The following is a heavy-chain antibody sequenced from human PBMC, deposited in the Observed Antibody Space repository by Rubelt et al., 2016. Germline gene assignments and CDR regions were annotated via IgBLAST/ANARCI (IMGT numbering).Heavy chain of an antibody. J-gene: IGHJ4*02. V-gene: IGHV3-48*01. Sequence: SMNWVRQAPGKGLEWVSYISSSSSTIYYADSVKGRFTISRDNAKNSLYLQMNSLRAEDTAVYYCARGGSYVTPPDYYFDYWGQGTLVTVSS. CDR2: ISSSSSTI. D-gene: IGHD1-14*01. CDR3: ARGGSYVTPPDYYFDY. CDR1: S.